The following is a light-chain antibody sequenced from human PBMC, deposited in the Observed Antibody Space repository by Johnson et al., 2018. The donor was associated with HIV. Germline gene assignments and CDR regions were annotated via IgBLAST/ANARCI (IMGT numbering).Light chain of an antibody. V-gene: IGLV1-51*01. CDR2: DTI. CDR3: GTWDSSLSADV. Sequence: QSVLTQPPSVSAAPGQKVTISCSGSSSNIGSHYVSWYQQVPGTAPRLVIYDTIKRHSGIPDRFSGSKSGTSATLGITGLKTGDEADYYCGTWDSSLSADVFGPGTKVTVL. CDR1: SSNIGSHY. J-gene: IGLJ1*01.